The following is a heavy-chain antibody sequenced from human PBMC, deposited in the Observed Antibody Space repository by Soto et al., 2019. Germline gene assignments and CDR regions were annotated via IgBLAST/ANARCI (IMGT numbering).Heavy chain of an antibody. Sequence: SETLSLTCTVSGGSISSYYWSWIRQPPGKGLEWIGYIYYSGSTNYNPSLKCRVTISVDTSKNQFSLKLSSVTAADTAVYYCARGSIVVVPAATSYYYYMDVWGKGTTVTVSS. V-gene: IGHV4-59*08. D-gene: IGHD2-2*01. J-gene: IGHJ6*03. CDR1: GGSISSYY. CDR2: IYYSGST. CDR3: ARGSIVVVPAATSYYYYMDV.